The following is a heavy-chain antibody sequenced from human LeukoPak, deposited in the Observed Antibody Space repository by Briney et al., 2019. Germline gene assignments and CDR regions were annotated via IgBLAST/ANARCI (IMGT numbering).Heavy chain of an antibody. CDR2: VYWDDIK. CDR3: AHSHILSPSGGGYVDY. V-gene: IGHV2-5*02. Sequence: SGPTLVNPTQTLTLTCTFSGLSLSTSRVGVGWIRQPPGKALEWLALVYWDDIKGYSPSLKSRLTITKDTSKNQVVLTMTNMDPVDTGTYFCAHSHILSPSGGGYVDYWGQGTLVTVSS. CDR1: GLSLSTSRVG. J-gene: IGHJ4*02. D-gene: IGHD3-16*01.